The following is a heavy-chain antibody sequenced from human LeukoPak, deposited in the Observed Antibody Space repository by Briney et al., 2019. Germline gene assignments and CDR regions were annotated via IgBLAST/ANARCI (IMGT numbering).Heavy chain of an antibody. CDR1: GYTFTSYG. Sequence: ASVKVSCKASGYTFTSYGISWVRQAPGQGLEWMGWISAYNGNTNYAQKFQGRVSMTADTSTSTAYMELRSLRSDDTAVYYCARSGRGTYYYFDLWGQGTLVTVSS. CDR3: ARSGRGTYYYFDL. J-gene: IGHJ4*02. CDR2: ISAYNGNT. V-gene: IGHV1-18*01. D-gene: IGHD1-26*01.